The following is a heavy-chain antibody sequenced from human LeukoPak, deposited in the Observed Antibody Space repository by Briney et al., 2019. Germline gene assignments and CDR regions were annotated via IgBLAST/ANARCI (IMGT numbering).Heavy chain of an antibody. D-gene: IGHD2-2*01. Sequence: ASVKVSCKASGYTFTGYYMHWVRQAPGQGLEWMGWINPNSGGTNYAQKFQGRVTMTRDTSISTAYMELSRLRSDDTAVYYCARSVAVVVPAAVDYWGQGTLVTVSS. CDR3: ARSVAVVVPAAVDY. J-gene: IGHJ4*02. V-gene: IGHV1-2*02. CDR1: GYTFTGYY. CDR2: INPNSGGT.